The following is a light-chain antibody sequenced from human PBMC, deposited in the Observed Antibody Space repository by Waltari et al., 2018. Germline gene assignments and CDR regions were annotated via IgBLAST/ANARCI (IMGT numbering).Light chain of an antibody. V-gene: IGLV2-23*02. CDR2: EVT. Sequence: QSALTQPASVSGSPGQSITISCTGTSSDVGTYNLVSWYQQHPGKAPKLMIYEVTNRPYGVSTRFSGSKSGNTASLTISGLQAEDEAEYYCCSFAGSSTYYVFGTGTKVTVL. J-gene: IGLJ1*01. CDR1: SSDVGTYNL. CDR3: CSFAGSSTYYV.